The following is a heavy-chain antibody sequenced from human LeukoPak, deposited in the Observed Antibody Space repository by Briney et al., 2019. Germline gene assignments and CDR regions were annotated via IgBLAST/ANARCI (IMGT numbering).Heavy chain of an antibody. J-gene: IGHJ4*02. CDR1: GFSLTDYS. D-gene: IGHD4/OR15-4a*01. V-gene: IGHV3-21*01. CDR3: APRGAHGY. Sequence: GGSLRLSCAVSGFSLTDYSMNWIRQAPGKGLEWVSSIGTRSRHIYYAESVKGRFTISRDNATNSVYLQMNSLGVEDTGVYHCAPRGAHGYWGQGTLVTVSS. CDR2: IGTRSRHI.